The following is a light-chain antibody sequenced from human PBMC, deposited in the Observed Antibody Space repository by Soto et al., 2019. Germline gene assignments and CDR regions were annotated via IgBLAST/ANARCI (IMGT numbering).Light chain of an antibody. J-gene: IGKJ1*01. CDR1: QSVSSN. CDR3: QQYNNWPRT. Sequence: EIVMTQSPATLSVSPGERATLSCRASQSVSSNLAWYQQKPGQAPRLLIYGASTRATGIPARFSGSGSGTKFTLTISSLQSEDFAVYYCQQYNNWPRTSGQG. CDR2: GAS. V-gene: IGKV3-15*01.